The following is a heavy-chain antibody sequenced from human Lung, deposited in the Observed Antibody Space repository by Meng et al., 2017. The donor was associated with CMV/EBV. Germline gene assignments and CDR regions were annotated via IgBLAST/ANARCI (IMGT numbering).Heavy chain of an antibody. V-gene: IGHV4-34*01. D-gene: IGHD2-2*01. Sequence: SXTXSLXCAVYGGSFSGYYWSWIRQPPGKGLEWIGEINHSGSTNYNPSLKSRVTISVDTSKNQFSLKLSSVTAADTAVYYCARRGDHIVVVPAVISTRKQGYGMDVXGQGXTVTVSS. J-gene: IGHJ6*02. CDR1: GGSFSGYY. CDR2: INHSGST. CDR3: ARRGDHIVVVPAVISTRKQGYGMDV.